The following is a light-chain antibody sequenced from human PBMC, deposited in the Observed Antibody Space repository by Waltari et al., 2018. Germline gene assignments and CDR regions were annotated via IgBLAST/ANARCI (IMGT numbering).Light chain of an antibody. V-gene: IGLV2-14*03. CDR1: SSDVGGYNY. CDR2: DVS. CDR3: SSYTSSSFYV. J-gene: IGLJ1*01. Sequence: QSALTQPASVSGSPGQSITISCTGPSSDVGGYNYVPWYQQHPGNAPKLMIYDVSNRPSGVSNRFSGSKSGNTASLTISGLQAEDEADYYCSSYTSSSFYVFGTGTKVTVL.